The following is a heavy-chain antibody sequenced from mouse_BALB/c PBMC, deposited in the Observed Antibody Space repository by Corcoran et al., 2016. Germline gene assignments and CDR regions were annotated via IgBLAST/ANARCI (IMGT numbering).Heavy chain of an antibody. V-gene: IGHV9-1*02. D-gene: IGHD1-1*01. Sequence: QIQLVQSGPELKKPGETVKISCKASGYTFTNYGMNWVKQAPGKGLKWMGWINTYTGEPTYADDFKGRFAFSLETSASTAYLQINNLKNEDMATYFCARTRYGSSEAWFAYWGQGTLVTVSA. J-gene: IGHJ3*01. CDR1: GYTFTNYG. CDR2: INTYTGEP. CDR3: ARTRYGSSEAWFAY.